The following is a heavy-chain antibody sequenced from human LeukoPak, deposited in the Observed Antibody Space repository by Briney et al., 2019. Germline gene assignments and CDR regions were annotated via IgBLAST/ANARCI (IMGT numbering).Heavy chain of an antibody. D-gene: IGHD4-17*01. CDR1: GGSFSSYY. CDR2: IYTSGST. CDR3: ARSSYGDYYYYMDV. Sequence: SETLSLTCTVSGGSFSSYYWSWIRQPAGKGLEWSGRIYTSGSTNYNPSLRSRVTMSVDTSKNQFSLKLSSVTAADTAVYYCARSSYGDYYYYMDVWGKGTTVTISS. J-gene: IGHJ6*03. V-gene: IGHV4-4*07.